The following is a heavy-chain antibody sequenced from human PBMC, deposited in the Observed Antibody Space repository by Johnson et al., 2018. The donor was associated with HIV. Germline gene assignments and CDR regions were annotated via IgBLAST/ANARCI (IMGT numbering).Heavy chain of an antibody. V-gene: IGHV3-33*05. CDR1: GFTFSSYG. Sequence: QVQLVESGGGVVQPGRSLRLSCAASGFTFSSYGMHWVRQAPGKGLEWVAVISYDGSNKYYADSVKGRFTISRDNSKNTLYLQMNSLRAEDTALYYCATVAVTGTDDAFDVWGQGTMVTVSS. J-gene: IGHJ3*01. D-gene: IGHD1-1*01. CDR2: ISYDGSNK. CDR3: ATVAVTGTDDAFDV.